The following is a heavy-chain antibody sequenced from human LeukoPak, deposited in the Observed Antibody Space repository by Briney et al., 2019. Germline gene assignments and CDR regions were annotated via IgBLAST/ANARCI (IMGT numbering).Heavy chain of an antibody. V-gene: IGHV3-21*01. CDR1: GFTFFSYS. CDR2: INTVGSYI. D-gene: IGHD3-22*01. J-gene: IGHJ4*02. CDR3: ARLRRNSDSGGYYYYYDY. Sequence: GGSLRLSCAASGFTFFSYSFNWVRQAPGKGLEGFSSINTVGSYIYYADSVKGRFTISRDNAENSVYLQMNSLRVEDTAVYYCARLRRNSDSGGYYYYYDYWGQGTLVTVSS.